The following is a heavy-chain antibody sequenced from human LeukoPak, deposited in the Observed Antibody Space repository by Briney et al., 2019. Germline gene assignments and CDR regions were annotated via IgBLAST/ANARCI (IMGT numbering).Heavy chain of an antibody. CDR3: ARQGWFGELLSPLDY. V-gene: IGHV4-39*01. CDR1: GGSISSSSYY. CDR2: IYYSGSA. J-gene: IGHJ4*02. Sequence: SETLSLTCTVSGGSISSSSYYWGWIRQPPGKGLEWIGSIYYSGSAYYNPSLKSRVTISVDTSKNQFSLKLSSVTASDTAVYYCARQGWFGELLSPLDYWGQGTLVTVAA. D-gene: IGHD3-10*01.